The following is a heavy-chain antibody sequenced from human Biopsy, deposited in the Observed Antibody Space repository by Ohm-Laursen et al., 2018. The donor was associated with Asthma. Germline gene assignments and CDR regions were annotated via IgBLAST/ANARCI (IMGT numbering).Heavy chain of an antibody. J-gene: IGHJ4*02. CDR1: GFAFDDSA. CDR3: ARGKTWGRSYYFDY. V-gene: IGHV3-30-3*01. Sequence: SLRLSCAASGFAFDDSAMHWVRQAPGRGLEWVAGIFFDGSNKYYADSVKGRFTISRDNSRDTLYLQVNSLRGDDTAVYYCARGKTWGRSYYFDYWGQGTLVTVSS. D-gene: IGHD6-6*01. CDR2: IFFDGSNK.